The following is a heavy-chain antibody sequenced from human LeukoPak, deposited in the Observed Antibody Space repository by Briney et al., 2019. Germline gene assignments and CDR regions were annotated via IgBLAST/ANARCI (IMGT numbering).Heavy chain of an antibody. CDR3: ARAHLGATDLYYFDY. Sequence: GGSLRLSCAASGFTFSSYEMNWVRQAPGKGLEWVSYISSSSSYIYYADSVKGRFTISRDNAKNSLYLQMNSLRAEDTAVYYCARAHLGATDLYYFDYWGQGTLVTVSS. V-gene: IGHV3-21*05. J-gene: IGHJ4*02. D-gene: IGHD1-26*01. CDR2: ISSSSSYI. CDR1: GFTFSSYE.